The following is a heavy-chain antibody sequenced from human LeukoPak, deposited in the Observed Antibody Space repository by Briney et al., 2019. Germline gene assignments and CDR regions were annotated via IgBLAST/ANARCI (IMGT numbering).Heavy chain of an antibody. V-gene: IGHV1-18*01. D-gene: IGHD1-1*01. CDR1: GYTFNTYG. J-gene: IGHJ4*02. CDR3: ARRQGTTLSFDY. Sequence: ASVKVSCKASGYTFNTYGFSWVRQAPGQGLEWMGWINAYNGNTNYAQKLQGRVTMTTETSTSTAYTVLRSLRSDDTAVYYCARRQGTTLSFDYWGQGTLVTVSS. CDR2: INAYNGNT.